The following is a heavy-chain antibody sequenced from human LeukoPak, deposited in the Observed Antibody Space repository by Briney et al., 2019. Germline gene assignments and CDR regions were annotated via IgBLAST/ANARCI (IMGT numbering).Heavy chain of an antibody. CDR3: ARGITMVRGVIDPTGDY. D-gene: IGHD3-10*01. Sequence: ASVKVSCKASGGTFSSYAISWVRQAPGQGLEWMGGIIPIFGTANYAQKFQGRVTITADKSTSTAYMELSSLRSDDTAVYYCARGITMVRGVIDPTGDYWGQGTLVTVSS. V-gene: IGHV1-69*06. J-gene: IGHJ4*02. CDR2: IIPIFGTA. CDR1: GGTFSSYA.